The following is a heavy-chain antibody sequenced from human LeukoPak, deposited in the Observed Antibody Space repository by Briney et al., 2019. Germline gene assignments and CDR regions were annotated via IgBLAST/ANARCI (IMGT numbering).Heavy chain of an antibody. D-gene: IGHD5-12*01. CDR3: ARIPLGYSGAYYFDS. Sequence: SETPSLTCSVSGGSISNYYWSWIRQPPGKGLEGIGYVYISGSTNYNPSLRSRVTIALDTSKRQFSLKLSSVTAADTALYYCARIPLGYSGAYYFDSWGQGTLVTVSS. CDR1: GGSISNYY. V-gene: IGHV4-4*09. CDR2: VYISGST. J-gene: IGHJ4*02.